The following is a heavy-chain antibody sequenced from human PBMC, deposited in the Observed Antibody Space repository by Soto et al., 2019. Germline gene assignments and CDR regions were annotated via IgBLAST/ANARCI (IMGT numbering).Heavy chain of an antibody. D-gene: IGHD5-18*01. V-gene: IGHV5-51*01. CDR3: AKTDGYEVEY. CDR1: GYSFVSYW. J-gene: IGHJ4*02. Sequence: GESLKISCNGSGYSFVSYWIAWVRQMPGKGLEWMGSIYPGDSDTTYSPSIQGQVTISADKSSTTVYLQWNTLKASDTAVYYCAKTDGYEVEYWGQGTQVTVSS. CDR2: IYPGDSDT.